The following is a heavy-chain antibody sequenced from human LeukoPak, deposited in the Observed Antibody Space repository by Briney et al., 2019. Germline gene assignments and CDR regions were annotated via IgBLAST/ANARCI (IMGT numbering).Heavy chain of an antibody. Sequence: GGSLRLSCAASGFTFSGYGMHWVRQAPGKGLDWVAVISNDGSKKYYADSVKGRFTISRDNSKNTLSLQVSSLRTEDTAVYYCAKDRYSYAFEYSDSWGQGTLVTVSS. CDR1: GFTFSGYG. J-gene: IGHJ4*02. D-gene: IGHD5-18*01. V-gene: IGHV3-30*18. CDR3: AKDRYSYAFEYSDS. CDR2: ISNDGSKK.